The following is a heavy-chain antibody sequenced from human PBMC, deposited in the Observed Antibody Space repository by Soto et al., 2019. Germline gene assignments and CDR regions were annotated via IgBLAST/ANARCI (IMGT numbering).Heavy chain of an antibody. V-gene: IGHV3-7*04. D-gene: IGHD2-15*01. CDR1: GFTFSRYW. Sequence: EVQLMESGGGLVQPGGSLRVSCAASGFTFSRYWMSWVRQAPGKGLEWVANINQDGSEKHYVDSVKGRFTISRDNAKNSLSLQMNSLRAEDTAVYFCARGRSFFDPWGQGTLVTVSS. CDR2: INQDGSEK. CDR3: ARGRSFFDP. J-gene: IGHJ5*02.